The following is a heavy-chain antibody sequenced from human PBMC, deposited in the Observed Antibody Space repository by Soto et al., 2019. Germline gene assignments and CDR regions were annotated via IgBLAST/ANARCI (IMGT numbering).Heavy chain of an antibody. Sequence: EVQLVESGGGLVQPGRSLRLSCAASGFTFDDYAMHWVRQAPGKGLXXVSGISWNSGSIGYADSVKGRFTISRDNAKNSLYLXMNSLRAEDTALYYCAKDAYYDILTGYNDYWGQGTLVTVSS. CDR2: ISWNSGSI. D-gene: IGHD3-9*01. J-gene: IGHJ4*02. V-gene: IGHV3-9*01. CDR1: GFTFDDYA. CDR3: AKDAYYDILTGYNDY.